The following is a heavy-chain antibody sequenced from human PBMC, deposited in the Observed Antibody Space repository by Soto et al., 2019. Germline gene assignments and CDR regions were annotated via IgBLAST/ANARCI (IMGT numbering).Heavy chain of an antibody. J-gene: IGHJ5*02. CDR2: ISTYNGNT. CDR1: GYTFTSYG. V-gene: IGHV1-18*01. CDR3: ARVMVRGVGSVS. Sequence: QVQLVQSGAEVKKPGASVKVSCKASGYTFTSYGISWVRQAPGQGLEWMGWISTYNGNTKYAQKLQGRVTMTTDTSASTADMEVRSLRADDTAVFYCARVMVRGVGSVSWGQGTLVTVSS. D-gene: IGHD3-10*01.